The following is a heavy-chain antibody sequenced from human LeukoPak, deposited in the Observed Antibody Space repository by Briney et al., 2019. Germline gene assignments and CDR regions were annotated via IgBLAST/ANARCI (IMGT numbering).Heavy chain of an antibody. Sequence: PGGSLRLSCAASGFTFSDYGIHWVRQAPGKGLVWVAVLSTTGNYEYYADSVQGRFTISRDNSRNTLYLQMNSLKVEDTAVYYCARDFRDYRDYVAYFDSWGQGTLVTVSS. D-gene: IGHD4-17*01. V-gene: IGHV3-30*03. J-gene: IGHJ4*02. CDR1: GFTFSDYG. CDR2: LSTTGNYE. CDR3: ARDFRDYRDYVAYFDS.